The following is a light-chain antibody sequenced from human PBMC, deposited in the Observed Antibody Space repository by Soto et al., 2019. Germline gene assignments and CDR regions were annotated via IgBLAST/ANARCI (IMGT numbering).Light chain of an antibody. J-gene: IGLJ1*01. V-gene: IGLV2-8*01. CDR3: NSYGGTSNV. CDR2: EVS. CDR1: SSDVGGSKY. Sequence: QSVLTQPPSASGSHGRSVTISCTGTSSDVGGSKYVSWYQQHPGKAPKLIIYEVSERPSGVPDRFSGSKSGNTASLTVAGLQAEDEAHYYCNSYGGTSNVFGTGTNLTVL.